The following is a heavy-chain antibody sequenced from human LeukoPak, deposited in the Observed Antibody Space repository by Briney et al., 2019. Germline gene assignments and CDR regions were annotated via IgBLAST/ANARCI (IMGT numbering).Heavy chain of an antibody. J-gene: IGHJ4*02. Sequence: ASVKVSCKASGGTFSSYAISWVRQAPGKGLEWMGGFDPEDGETIYAQKFQGRVTMTEDTSTDTAYMELSSLRSEDTAVYYCATDLRYGDYVQNYWGQGTLVTVSS. CDR2: FDPEDGET. CDR3: ATDLRYGDYVQNY. D-gene: IGHD4-17*01. CDR1: GGTFSSYA. V-gene: IGHV1-24*01.